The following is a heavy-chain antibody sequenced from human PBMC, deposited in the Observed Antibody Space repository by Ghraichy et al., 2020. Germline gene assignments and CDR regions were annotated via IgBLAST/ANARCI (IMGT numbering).Heavy chain of an antibody. CDR2: IYYSGST. J-gene: IGHJ5*02. Sequence: SETLSLTCTVSGGSISSSSYYWGWIRQPPGKGLEWIGSIYYSGSTYYNPSLKSRVTISVDTSKNQFSLKLSSVTAADTAVYYCARQGVEYGDYNPDWFDPWGQGILVTVSS. CDR3: ARQGVEYGDYNPDWFDP. D-gene: IGHD4-17*01. CDR1: GGSISSSSYY. V-gene: IGHV4-39*01.